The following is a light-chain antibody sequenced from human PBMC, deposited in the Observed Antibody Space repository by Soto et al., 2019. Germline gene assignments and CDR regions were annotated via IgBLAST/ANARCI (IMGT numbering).Light chain of an antibody. CDR3: QQYGRSPPGFT. J-gene: IGKJ3*01. CDR1: QSISSNY. Sequence: EIVLMQSPGTLSLSPGERATLSCRASQSISSNYLSWYQQKPGQAPRLLIYGATFRASGIPDRFSGSGSGTDLTLTNSRLEPEDFAGYYCQQYGRSPPGFTFGPGTKVDIK. CDR2: GAT. V-gene: IGKV3-20*01.